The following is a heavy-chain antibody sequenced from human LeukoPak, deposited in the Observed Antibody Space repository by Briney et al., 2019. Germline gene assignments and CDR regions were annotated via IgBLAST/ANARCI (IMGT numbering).Heavy chain of an antibody. Sequence: PRGSLRLSCAASGFTFSSYAMSWVRQAPGKGLEWVSAISGSGGSTYYADSVKGRFTISRDNSKNTLYLQMNSLRAEDTAVYYCAKDWRVRGVRPSFYMDVWGKGTTVTVSS. CDR1: GFTFSSYA. CDR3: AKDWRVRGVRPSFYMDV. V-gene: IGHV3-23*01. D-gene: IGHD3-10*01. CDR2: ISGSGGST. J-gene: IGHJ6*03.